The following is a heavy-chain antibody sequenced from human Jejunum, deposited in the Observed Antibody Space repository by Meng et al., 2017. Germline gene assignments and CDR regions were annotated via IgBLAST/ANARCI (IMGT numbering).Heavy chain of an antibody. CDR2: IRSKAGSFAT. J-gene: IGHJ3*02. V-gene: IGHV3-73*02. Sequence: EVQLVESGEGLVQPGESLKRSCAVSEVTISPSEIHWVRQASGKGLEWVGRIRSKAGSFATSYPASGKGRFTISRDDSKNTAYLQMNSLITEDTAVYYCTIYTSGHIWGQGTMVTVSS. CDR3: TIYTSGHI. D-gene: IGHD6-19*01. CDR1: EVTISPSE.